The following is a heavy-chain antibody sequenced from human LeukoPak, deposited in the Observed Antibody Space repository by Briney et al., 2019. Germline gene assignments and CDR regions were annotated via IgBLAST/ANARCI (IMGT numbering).Heavy chain of an antibody. J-gene: IGHJ3*02. CDR2: ISGSGGST. CDR3: AKGYITIFGVVGDAFDI. V-gene: IGHV3-23*01. Sequence: PGGSLRLSCAASGFTFSSYAMSWVRQAPGKGLEWVSAISGSGGSTYYADSVKGRFTISRDNSKNTLYLQMNSLRAEDTAVYYCAKGYITIFGVVGDAFDIWGQGTMVTVSS. CDR1: GFTFSSYA. D-gene: IGHD3-3*01.